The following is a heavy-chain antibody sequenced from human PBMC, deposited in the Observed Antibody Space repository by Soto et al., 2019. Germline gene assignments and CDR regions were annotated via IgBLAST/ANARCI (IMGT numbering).Heavy chain of an antibody. Sequence: QVQLVQSGAEVKKPGASVKVSCKASGYTFTSYGISWVRQAPGQGLEWMGWISAYNGNTNFAQKLQGRVTMTTDTSTITAYMELRSLGSDDTAVYYCVARVRGGNYAFDIWGQGTMVTVSS. V-gene: IGHV1-18*01. CDR3: VARVRGGNYAFDI. D-gene: IGHD3-10*01. CDR1: GYTFTSYG. J-gene: IGHJ3*02. CDR2: ISAYNGNT.